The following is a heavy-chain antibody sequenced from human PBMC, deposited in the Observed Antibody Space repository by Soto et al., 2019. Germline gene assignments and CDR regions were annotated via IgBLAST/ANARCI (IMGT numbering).Heavy chain of an antibody. Sequence: GGSLRLSCAASGFTFSSYVMSWVRQAPGKGLEWVSAISGGGGSTFYADSVKGRFTISRDNSKKPLYLQMRRLRAEDPAVYYCAPGHHCWRSYSSDFRYHIDVWGSEITVTVSS. V-gene: IGHV3-23*01. D-gene: IGHD3-3*02. CDR1: GFTFSSYV. CDR3: APGHHCWRSYSSDFRYHIDV. J-gene: IGHJ6*03. CDR2: ISGGGGST.